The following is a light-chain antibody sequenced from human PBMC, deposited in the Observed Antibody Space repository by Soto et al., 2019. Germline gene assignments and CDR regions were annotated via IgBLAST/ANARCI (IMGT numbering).Light chain of an antibody. V-gene: IGKV3-15*01. Sequence: DIVLTQSPGTLSLSPGERATLSCRASQSVSSDLAWYHQKPGQAPRLLIYGASTRATGIPARFSGSGSGTGFTLTINSLQSEDFAVYYCQQYNNWPRTFGQGTKVDIK. CDR3: QQYNNWPRT. CDR2: GAS. J-gene: IGKJ1*01. CDR1: QSVSSD.